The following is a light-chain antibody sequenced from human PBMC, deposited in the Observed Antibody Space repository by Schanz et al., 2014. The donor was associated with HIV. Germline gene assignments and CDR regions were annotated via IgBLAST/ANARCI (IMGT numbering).Light chain of an antibody. J-gene: IGLJ2*01. CDR2: DVS. Sequence: QSALTQPASVSGSPGQSITISCTGTRSDVGAHNYVSWYQQHPGKAPKLMIYDVSNRPSGVSNRFSGSKSGNTASLTISGLQAEDESVYYCSSYTSSSTVVFGGGTKLTVL. V-gene: IGLV2-14*03. CDR3: SSYTSSSTVV. CDR1: RSDVGAHNY.